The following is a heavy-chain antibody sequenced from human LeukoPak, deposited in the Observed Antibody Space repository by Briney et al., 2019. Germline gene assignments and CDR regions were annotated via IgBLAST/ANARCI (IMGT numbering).Heavy chain of an antibody. D-gene: IGHD3-10*01. CDR3: ARGYYYDSGSYGYFDY. CDR1: GFTFSSYC. J-gene: IGHJ4*02. Sequence: GGSLRLSCAASGFTFSSYCMDWVRQTPGKGLEWVSSISSSSSSYIYYADSVKGRFTISRDNAKNSLYLQMNSLRAGDTAVYYCARGYYYDSGSYGYFDYWGQGTLVTVSS. CDR2: ISSSSSSYI. V-gene: IGHV3-21*01.